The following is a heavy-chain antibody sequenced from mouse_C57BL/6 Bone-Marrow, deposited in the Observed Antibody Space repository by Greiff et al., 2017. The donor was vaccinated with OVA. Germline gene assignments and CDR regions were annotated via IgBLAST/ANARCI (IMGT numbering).Heavy chain of an antibody. CDR1: GYTFTGYW. D-gene: IGHD1-1*01. Sequence: QVQLQQSGAELMKPGASVKLSCKATGYTFTGYWIEWVKQRPGHGLEWIGEILPGSGSTNYNEKFKGKATFTADTSSNTAYMQLSSLTTEDSAIYYCARNPVDYYGSSLYYYAMDYWGQGTSVTVSS. V-gene: IGHV1-9*01. CDR2: ILPGSGST. J-gene: IGHJ4*01. CDR3: ARNPVDYYGSSLYYYAMDY.